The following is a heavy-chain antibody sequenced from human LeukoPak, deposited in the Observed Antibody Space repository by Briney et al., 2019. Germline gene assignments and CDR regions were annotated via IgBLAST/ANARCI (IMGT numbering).Heavy chain of an antibody. D-gene: IGHD6-13*01. CDR3: ARRAQAGLAAAGPNWFDP. CDR2: INAYNGNT. CDR1: GYTFTSYG. V-gene: IGHV1-18*01. Sequence: ASVKVSCKASGYTFTSYGISWVRQGPGQGLEWMGWINAYNGNTNYAQKLQGRVTMTTDTSTNTAYMELRSLRSDDTAVYYCARRAQAGLAAAGPNWFDPWGQGTLVTVSS. J-gene: IGHJ5*02.